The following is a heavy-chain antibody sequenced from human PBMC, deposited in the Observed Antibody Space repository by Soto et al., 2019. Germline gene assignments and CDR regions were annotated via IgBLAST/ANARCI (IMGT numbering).Heavy chain of an antibody. CDR1: GGTFSSYS. J-gene: IGHJ4*02. D-gene: IGHD1-26*01. CDR2: IIPIFGTA. V-gene: IGHV1-69*01. Sequence: QVQLVQSGAEVTKPGSSVKVSCKASGGTFSSYSINWVRQAPGQGLEWMGEIIPIFGTANYAQKFQGRVTITAEESTSTASMEPSSLRSADTAVYYCAIDGGRHSGGIDYWGEGTLVTVSS. CDR3: AIDGGRHSGGIDY.